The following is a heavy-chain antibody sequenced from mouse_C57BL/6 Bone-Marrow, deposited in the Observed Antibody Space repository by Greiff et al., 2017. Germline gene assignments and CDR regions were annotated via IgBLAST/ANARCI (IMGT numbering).Heavy chain of an antibody. D-gene: IGHD2-2*01. V-gene: IGHV1-64*01. CDR3: ARGGEGYLYFDY. J-gene: IGHJ2*01. CDR1: GYTFTSYW. CDR2: IHPNSGST. Sequence: QVQLQQPGAELVKPGASVKLSCKASGYTFTSYWMHWVKQRPGQGLEWIGMIHPNSGSTNYNEKFKSKATLTVDKSSSTAYMQLSSLTSEDSAVYYCARGGEGYLYFDYWGQGTTLTVSS.